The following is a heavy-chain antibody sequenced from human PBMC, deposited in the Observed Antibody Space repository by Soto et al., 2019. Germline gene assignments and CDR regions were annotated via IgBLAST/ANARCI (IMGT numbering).Heavy chain of an antibody. V-gene: IGHV3-23*01. CDR2: ISGSGGST. J-gene: IGHJ4*02. CDR3: AKGLDY. Sequence: GESLKISCKVSGDSFPSYAMSWVRQAPGKGLEWVSAISGSGGSTYYADSVKGRFTISRDNSKDTLYLQMNSLRAEDTAVYYCAKGLDYWGQGTLVTVSS. CDR1: GDSFPSYA.